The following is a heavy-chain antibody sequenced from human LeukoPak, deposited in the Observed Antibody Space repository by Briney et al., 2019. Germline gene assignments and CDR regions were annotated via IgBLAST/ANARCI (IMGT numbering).Heavy chain of an antibody. CDR2: ISGSGGST. CDR3: AKGSGIWTRGYPGDY. J-gene: IGHJ4*02. V-gene: IGHV3-23*01. D-gene: IGHD3/OR15-3a*01. CDR1: GFTFSSYA. Sequence: GGSLRLSCAASGFTFSSYAMSWVRQAPGKGLEWVSAISGSGGSTYYADSVKGRFTISRDNSKNTLYLQMNSLRAEDTAVYYCAKGSGIWTRGYPGDYWGQGTLVTVSS.